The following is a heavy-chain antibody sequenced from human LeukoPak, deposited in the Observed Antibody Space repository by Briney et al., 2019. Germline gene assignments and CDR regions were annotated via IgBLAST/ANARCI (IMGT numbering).Heavy chain of an antibody. Sequence: PGGSLSLSCAASGFTFSSYSMNWVRQAPGKGLEWVSSISSSSTYIYYADSVKGRFTISRDNAKNSLYLQMNSLRVEDTAVYYCARVGCSGGRCPGYGMDVWGQGTTVTVSS. CDR1: GFTFSSYS. CDR3: ARVGCSGGRCPGYGMDV. V-gene: IGHV3-21*01. D-gene: IGHD2-15*01. J-gene: IGHJ6*02. CDR2: ISSSSTYI.